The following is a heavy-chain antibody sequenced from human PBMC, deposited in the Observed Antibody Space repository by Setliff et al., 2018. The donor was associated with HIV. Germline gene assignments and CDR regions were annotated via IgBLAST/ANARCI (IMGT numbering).Heavy chain of an antibody. CDR3: AREAPQIYCGGGSCYSALDY. D-gene: IGHD2-15*01. CDR1: GGSISSGSYY. J-gene: IGHJ4*02. Sequence: SETLSLTCTVSGGSISSGSYYWSWIRQPAGKGLEWIGRIYTSGSTNYNPSLKSRVTISVDTSKNQFSLKLNSVTAADTAVYYCAREAPQIYCGGGSCYSALDYWGQGTLVT. V-gene: IGHV4-61*02. CDR2: IYTSGST.